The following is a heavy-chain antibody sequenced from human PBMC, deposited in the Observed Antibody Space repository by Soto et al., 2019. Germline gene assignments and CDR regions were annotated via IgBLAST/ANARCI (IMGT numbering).Heavy chain of an antibody. CDR3: ARYVYDSSGYRSEYLQH. J-gene: IGHJ1*01. CDR1: GGSISNYY. V-gene: IGHV4-59*01. CDR2: IYYSGRT. D-gene: IGHD3-22*01. Sequence: PSETLSLTCTVSGGSISNYYWTWIRQPPGKGLEWIGYIYYSGRTNYNPSLKSRVTISVDTSKNQFSLKLTSVTAADTAVYYCARYVYDSSGYRSEYLQHWGQGTLVTVSS.